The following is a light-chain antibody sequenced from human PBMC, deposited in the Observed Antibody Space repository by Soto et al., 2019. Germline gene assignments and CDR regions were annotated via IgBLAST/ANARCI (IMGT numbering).Light chain of an antibody. Sequence: ELVWTQSPGTRSLSPGERASLSGRASQSVSSNYLAWYQQKAGQAPRLLIYGASDRATGIPDRFSGGGAGTDFTLSISSLEPEDFAVYYCQQYGSSPLTFGQGTKLDIK. J-gene: IGKJ1*01. CDR1: QSVSSNY. CDR2: GAS. V-gene: IGKV3-20*01. CDR3: QQYGSSPLT.